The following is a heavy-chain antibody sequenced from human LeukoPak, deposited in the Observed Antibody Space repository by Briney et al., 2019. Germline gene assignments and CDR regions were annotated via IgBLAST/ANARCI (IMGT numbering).Heavy chain of an antibody. CDR2: IYSSGGT. CDR1: GGSFSGYY. CDR3: ARSATVTTHLDY. J-gene: IGHJ4*02. Sequence: SETLSLTCAVYGGSFSGYYWSWIRQPPGQGLEWIGYIYSSGGTYYNPSLWSRVTISVDTSKNQFSLRLTSVTAADTAVYYCARSATVTTHLDYWGQGTLVSVSS. D-gene: IGHD4-17*01. V-gene: IGHV4-34*11.